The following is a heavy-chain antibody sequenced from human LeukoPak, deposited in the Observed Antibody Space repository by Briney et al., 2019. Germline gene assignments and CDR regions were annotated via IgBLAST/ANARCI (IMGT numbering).Heavy chain of an antibody. J-gene: IGHJ1*01. CDR2: ISYDGSNK. V-gene: IGHV3-30-3*01. CDR1: GFTFSSYA. CDR3: ARDDKGYSSSSKYFQH. Sequence: PGRSLRLSCAASGFTFSSYAMHWVRQAPGKGLEWVAVISYDGSNKYYADSVKGRFTISRDNSKNTLYLQMNSLRAEDTAVYYCARDDKGYSSSSKYFQHWGQGTLVTVSS. D-gene: IGHD6-6*01.